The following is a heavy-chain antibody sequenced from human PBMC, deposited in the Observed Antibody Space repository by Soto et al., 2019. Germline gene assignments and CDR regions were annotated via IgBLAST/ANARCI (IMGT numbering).Heavy chain of an antibody. CDR1: GFTFSSYS. D-gene: IGHD5-12*01. Sequence: GESLKISCAASGFTFSSYSMNWVRQAPGKGLEWVSYISSSSSTIYYADSVKGRFTISRDNAKNSLYLQMNSLRDEDTAVYYCARDVYGADIVATIGGMDVWGQGTTVTVSS. CDR2: ISSSSSTI. CDR3: ARDVYGADIVATIGGMDV. J-gene: IGHJ6*02. V-gene: IGHV3-48*02.